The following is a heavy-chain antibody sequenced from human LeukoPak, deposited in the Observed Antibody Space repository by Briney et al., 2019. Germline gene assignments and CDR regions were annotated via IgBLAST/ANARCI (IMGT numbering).Heavy chain of an antibody. J-gene: IGHJ3*02. D-gene: IGHD3-22*01. V-gene: IGHV3-30-3*01. CDR3: AKAATYYYDSSGYMDAFDI. CDR1: GFTFSSYA. CDR2: ISYDGSNK. Sequence: GGSLRLSCAASGFTFSSYAMHWVRQAPGKGLEWVAVISYDGSNKYYADSVKGRFTISRDNSKNTLYLQMNSLRAEDTAVYYCAKAATYYYDSSGYMDAFDIWGQGTMVTVSS.